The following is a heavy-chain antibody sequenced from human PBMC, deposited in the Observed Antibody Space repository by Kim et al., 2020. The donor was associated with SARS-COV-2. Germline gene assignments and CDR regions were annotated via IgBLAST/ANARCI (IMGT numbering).Heavy chain of an antibody. CDR3: TRHRYCSGGNCYSDF. CDR1: GYSFTTYW. CDR2: IYPGDSDT. J-gene: IGHJ4*02. V-gene: IGHV5-51*01. Sequence: GESLKISCKASGYSFTTYWIGWVRQMPGKGLEWMGIIYPGDSDTRYSPSFQGQVTISADKSISSAYLQWSSLKASDTAMYYCTRHRYCSGGNCYSDFWGQGTLVTVSS. D-gene: IGHD2-15*01.